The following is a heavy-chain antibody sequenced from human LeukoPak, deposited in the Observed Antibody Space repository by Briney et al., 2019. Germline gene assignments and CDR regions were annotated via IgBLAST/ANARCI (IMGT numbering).Heavy chain of an antibody. V-gene: IGHV4-59*01. Sequence: SETLSLTCTVSGGSISSYYWSWIRQPPGKGLEWIGYIYYSGSTNYNPSLKSRVTISVDTSKNQFSLKLSSVTAADTAVYYCARGYCSSTSCLTYYYYYMDVWGKGTTVTVSS. D-gene: IGHD2-2*01. CDR1: GGSISSYY. CDR2: IYYSGST. CDR3: ARGYCSSTSCLTYYYYYMDV. J-gene: IGHJ6*03.